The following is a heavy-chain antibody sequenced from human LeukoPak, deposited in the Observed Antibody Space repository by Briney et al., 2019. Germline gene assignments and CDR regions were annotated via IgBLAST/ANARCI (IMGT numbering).Heavy chain of an antibody. Sequence: SETLSLTCTVSGGSISGSSHYWGWLRQPPGKGLEWVGTIIYSGNTYYNPSLKSRVTISLDTSKNHFSLRLSSVTAADTAVYYCARSIKGVIILYYFFYMDVWGKGTTVTVSS. CDR2: IIYSGNT. J-gene: IGHJ6*03. D-gene: IGHD3-10*01. V-gene: IGHV4-39*07. CDR3: ARSIKGVIILYYFFYMDV. CDR1: GGSISGSSHY.